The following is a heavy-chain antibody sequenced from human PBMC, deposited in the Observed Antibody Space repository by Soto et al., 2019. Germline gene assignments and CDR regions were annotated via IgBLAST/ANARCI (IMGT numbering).Heavy chain of an antibody. V-gene: IGHV4-59*01. CDR1: GGSISSYY. D-gene: IGHD6-13*01. CDR3: ARNRRAPRTCSSSWSWFDP. J-gene: IGHJ5*02. Sequence: SETLSLTCTVSGGSISSYYWSWIRQPPGKGLEWIGYIYYSGSTNYNPSLKSRVTISVDTSKNQFSLKLSSVTAADTAVYYCARNRRAPRTCSSSWSWFDPWGQGTLVTVSS. CDR2: IYYSGST.